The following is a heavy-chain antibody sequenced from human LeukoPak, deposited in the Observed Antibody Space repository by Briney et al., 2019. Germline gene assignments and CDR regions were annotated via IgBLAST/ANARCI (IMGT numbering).Heavy chain of an antibody. CDR1: GGTFSSYA. D-gene: IGHD3-10*01. CDR3: AADPITMVRGVIGPNWFDP. V-gene: IGHV1-69*13. J-gene: IGHJ5*02. Sequence: SVKVSCKASGGTFSSYAISWVRQAPGQGLEWMGGIIPIFGTANYAQEFQGRVTITADESTSTAYKELSSLRSEDTAVYYCAADPITMVRGVIGPNWFDPWGQGTLVTVSS. CDR2: IIPIFGTA.